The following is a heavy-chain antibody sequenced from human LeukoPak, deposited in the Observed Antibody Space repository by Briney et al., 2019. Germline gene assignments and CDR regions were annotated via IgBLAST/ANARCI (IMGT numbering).Heavy chain of an antibody. CDR3: AKDLVDSATEDAFDI. J-gene: IGHJ3*02. CDR1: GFTFSSYA. V-gene: IGHV3-23*01. CDR2: ISGSGGST. Sequence: QPGGSLRLSCAASGFTFSSYAMSWVRQAPGKGLEWVSAISGSGGSTYYADSVKGRFTISRDNSKNTLYLQTNSLRAEDTAVYYCAKDLVDSATEDAFDIWAKGQWSPSLQ. D-gene: IGHD5-12*01.